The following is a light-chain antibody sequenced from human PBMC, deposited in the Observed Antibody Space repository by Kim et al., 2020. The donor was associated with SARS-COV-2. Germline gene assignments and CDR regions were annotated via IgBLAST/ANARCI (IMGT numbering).Light chain of an antibody. V-gene: IGLV3-19*01. CDR3: NSRDSSGNLYV. CDR2: GKN. CDR1: SLRSYY. Sequence: SSELTQDPAVSVALGQTVRITCQGDSLRSYYASWYQHKPGQAPVLVIYGKNNRPSGIPDRFSGSSSGNTASLTITGAQAEDEADYYCNSRDSSGNLYVFGTGTKVTVL. J-gene: IGLJ1*01.